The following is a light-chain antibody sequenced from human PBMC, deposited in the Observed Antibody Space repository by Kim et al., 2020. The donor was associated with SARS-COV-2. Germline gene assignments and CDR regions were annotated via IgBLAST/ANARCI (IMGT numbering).Light chain of an antibody. V-gene: IGKV1-33*01. CDR2: DAS. CDR1: QDISNY. CDR3: QQYDNVRT. J-gene: IGKJ4*01. Sequence: DIQMTQSPSSLSASVGDRVTITCQASQDISNYLNWYQQKPGKAPKLLIYDASNLETGVPSRFSGSGFGTDFTFTISSLQPEDIAIYYCQQYDNVRTFGGGTKVDIK.